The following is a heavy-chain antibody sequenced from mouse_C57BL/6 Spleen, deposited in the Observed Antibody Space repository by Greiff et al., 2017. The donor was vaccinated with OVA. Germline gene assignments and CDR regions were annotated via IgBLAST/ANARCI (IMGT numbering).Heavy chain of an antibody. CDR2: IDPSDSYT. V-gene: IGHV1-59*01. J-gene: IGHJ2*01. Sequence: QVQLQQPGAELVRPGTSVKLSCKASGYTFTSYWMHWVKQRPGQGLEWIGVIDPSDSYTNYNQKFKGKATLTVYTSSSTAYMQRSTLTSEDSAVYYCARFFSSHYSFDSWGEGTTLSVSS. CDR3: ARFFSSHYSFDS. D-gene: IGHD1-1*01. CDR1: GYTFTSYW.